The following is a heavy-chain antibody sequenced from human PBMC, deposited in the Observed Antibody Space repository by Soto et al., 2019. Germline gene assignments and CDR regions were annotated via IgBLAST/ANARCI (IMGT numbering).Heavy chain of an antibody. CDR2: IYSGGST. CDR3: ARDRGYCSGGSCYSTAIDAFDI. V-gene: IGHV3-66*01. J-gene: IGHJ3*02. CDR1: GFTVSSNY. Sequence: GGSLRLSCAASGFTVSSNYMSWVRQAPGKGLEWVSVIYSGGSTYYADSVKGRFTISRDNSKNTLYLQMNSLRAEDTAVYYCARDRGYCSGGSCYSTAIDAFDIWGQGTMVTVSS. D-gene: IGHD2-15*01.